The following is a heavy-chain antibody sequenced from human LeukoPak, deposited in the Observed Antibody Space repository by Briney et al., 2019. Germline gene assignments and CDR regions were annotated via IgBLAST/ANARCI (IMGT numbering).Heavy chain of an antibody. CDR3: AKALTDHQDLDAFDF. CDR1: GFTFSSSA. V-gene: IGHV3-23*01. Sequence: GSLRLSCAASGFTFSSSAMSWVRQAPGKGLEWVSGTSGSGGSEYYADSVRGRFTISRDTSKNVLFLQMNSLRVEDTALYYCAKALTDHQDLDAFDFWGQGTVVTVSP. CDR2: TSGSGGSE. J-gene: IGHJ3*01. D-gene: IGHD3-16*01.